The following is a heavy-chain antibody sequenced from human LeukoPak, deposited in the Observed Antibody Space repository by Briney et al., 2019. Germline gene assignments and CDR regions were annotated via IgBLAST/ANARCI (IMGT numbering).Heavy chain of an antibody. CDR1: GFSFSSYW. J-gene: IGHJ4*02. CDR3: ASGPSGSYFL. V-gene: IGHV3-74*01. Sequence: GGSLRLSCAASGFSFSSYWMHWVRQVPGKGLVWVSRINSDGGSTSYADSVKGRFTTSGDNAKNTLYLQMNSLRAEDTAVYYCASGPSGSYFLWGQGTLVTVSS. CDR2: INSDGGST. D-gene: IGHD1-26*01.